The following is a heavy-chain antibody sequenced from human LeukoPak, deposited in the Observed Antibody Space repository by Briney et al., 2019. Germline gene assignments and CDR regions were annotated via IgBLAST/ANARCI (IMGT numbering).Heavy chain of an antibody. J-gene: IGHJ4*02. CDR3: ARDGYGSSGYVYHDY. V-gene: IGHV3-72*01. Sequence: GGSLRLSCAVSGFTFSDHYMDWVRQAPGKGLEWVGRSRNKANSYTTEYAASVKGRFTISRDNSKNSLYLQMNSLKTEDTAVYYCARDGYGSSGYVYHDYWGQGTLVTVSS. CDR2: SRNKANSYTT. D-gene: IGHD3-22*01. CDR1: GFTFSDHY.